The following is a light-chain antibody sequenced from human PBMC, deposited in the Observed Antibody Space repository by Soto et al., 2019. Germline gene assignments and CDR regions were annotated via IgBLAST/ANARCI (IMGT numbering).Light chain of an antibody. CDR2: DAS. V-gene: IGKV1-5*01. J-gene: IGKJ1*01. CDR3: QQYNSYST. Sequence: DNQLTQSPSTLSASVGDRVPITCRASQSISSWLAWYQQKPGKAPKLLIYDASSLESGVPSRFSGSGSGTEFTLTISSLQPDDFATYYCQQYNSYSTFGQGTKVDI. CDR1: QSISSW.